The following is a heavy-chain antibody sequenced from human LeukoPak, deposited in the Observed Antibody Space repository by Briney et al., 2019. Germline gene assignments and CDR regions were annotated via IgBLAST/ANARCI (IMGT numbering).Heavy chain of an antibody. CDR1: GFTFSNYW. V-gene: IGHV3-7*05. CDR3: AREWTTFDP. CDR2: TNQDGNDK. Sequence: PGGSLRLSCAASGFTFSNYWMTWFRQAPGKGLEWVANTNQDGNDKFYVDSVKGRFTISRDNARNSLFLQMISLKAEDTAVYYCAREWTTFDPWGQGTLVTVSS. J-gene: IGHJ5*02. D-gene: IGHD1-1*01.